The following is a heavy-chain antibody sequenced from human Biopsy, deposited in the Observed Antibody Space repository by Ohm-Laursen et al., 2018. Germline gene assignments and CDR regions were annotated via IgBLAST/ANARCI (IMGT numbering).Heavy chain of an antibody. CDR2: MSYDGTQK. J-gene: IGHJ4*02. Sequence: SLRLSCSASGFTFSSYGMHWVRQAPGKGLEWVATMSYDGTQKYYGDSAKGRFTISRDNSKNTLYLQMNSLRAEDTAVYYCAKDYRDSRGIFGIVVVRPLDYWGQGSLVTVSS. V-gene: IGHV3-30*18. CDR3: AKDYRDSRGIFGIVVVRPLDY. CDR1: GFTFSSYG. D-gene: IGHD3-22*01.